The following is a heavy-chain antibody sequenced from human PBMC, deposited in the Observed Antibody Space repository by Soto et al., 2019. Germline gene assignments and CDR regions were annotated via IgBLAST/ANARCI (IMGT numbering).Heavy chain of an antibody. D-gene: IGHD3-22*01. V-gene: IGHV3-43*01. CDR1: GFTFEDHT. CDR3: AKGFYYYDSSGHPPDY. Sequence: SGGSLRLCCAASGFTFEDHTMHWVRQAPGKGLEWVSLISWDGDSAYYADSVKGRFTISRDNSKNSPYLQMNSLRTEDTALYYCAKGFYYYDSSGHPPDYWGQGTLVTVSS. CDR2: ISWDGDSA. J-gene: IGHJ4*02.